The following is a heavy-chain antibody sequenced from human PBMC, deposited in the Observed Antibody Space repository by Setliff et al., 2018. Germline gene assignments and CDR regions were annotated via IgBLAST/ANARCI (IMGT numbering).Heavy chain of an antibody. CDR1: GGSISNSTFY. Sequence: SETLSLTCTVSGGSISNSTFYWGWIRQPPGKGLEWIGSINYYGSIFDDGATYSTYYNPSLKSRATISIDTSKSQFSLKLSSMTAADTALYYCARNPDFLQYSFDLWGRGTLVTVSS. V-gene: IGHV4-39*07. CDR2: INYYGSIFDDGATYST. J-gene: IGHJ2*01. CDR3: ARNPDFLQYSFDL. D-gene: IGHD5-12*01.